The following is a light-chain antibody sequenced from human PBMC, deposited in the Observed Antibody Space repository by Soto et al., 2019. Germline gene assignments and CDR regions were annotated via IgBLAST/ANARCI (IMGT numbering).Light chain of an antibody. J-gene: IGLJ2*01. CDR3: GTWDSSLSAVV. CDR2: DNN. V-gene: IGLV1-51*01. Sequence: QSVLTQPPSVSAAPGQKVSISCSGSSSNIGKNFVSWYQQLPETAPKLLIYDNNDRPSGIPDRFSGSKSGTSATLGITGLQTGDEADYYCGTWDSSLSAVVFGGGTKVTVL. CDR1: SSNIGKNF.